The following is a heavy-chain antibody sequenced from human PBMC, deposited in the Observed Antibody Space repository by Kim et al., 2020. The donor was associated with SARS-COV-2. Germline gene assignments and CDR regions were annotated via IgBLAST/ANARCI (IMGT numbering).Heavy chain of an antibody. V-gene: IGHV3-9*01. Sequence: YADSVKGRFTSSRDNAKNSLYMKMNSLRPEDTALYYCAKDMAGTTGALDYWGQGTLVIVSS. J-gene: IGHJ4*02. CDR3: AKDMAGTTGALDY. D-gene: IGHD1-1*01.